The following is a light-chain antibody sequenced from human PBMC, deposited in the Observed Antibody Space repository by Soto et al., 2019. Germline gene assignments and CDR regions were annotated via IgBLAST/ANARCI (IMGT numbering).Light chain of an antibody. CDR1: NIGGKN. CDR3: QVWDNRGYV. CDR2: RDY. J-gene: IGLJ1*01. V-gene: IGLV3-9*01. Sequence: SYELTQPLSVSVALGQTATITCGGNNIGGKNVHWYQQKPGQAPVLVIYRDYNQPSGIPERFSGSNSGHTATLTISRVQPGDEADYYCQVWDNRGYVFGTGTKVTVL.